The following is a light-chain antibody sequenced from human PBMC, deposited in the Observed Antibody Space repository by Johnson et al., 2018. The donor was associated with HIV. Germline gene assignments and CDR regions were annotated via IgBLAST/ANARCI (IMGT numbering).Light chain of an antibody. V-gene: IGLV1-51*02. CDR3: GTWDSSLSAGGYV. CDR2: EKN. J-gene: IGLJ1*01. Sequence: QSVLTQPPSVSAAPGQKVTISCSGSSSNIGNNYVSWYQQLPGTAPKLLIYEKNKRPSGIPDRFSGSKSGTSATLGITGLKTGDEADYYCGTWDSSLSAGGYVFGTGTKVTVL. CDR1: SSNIGNNY.